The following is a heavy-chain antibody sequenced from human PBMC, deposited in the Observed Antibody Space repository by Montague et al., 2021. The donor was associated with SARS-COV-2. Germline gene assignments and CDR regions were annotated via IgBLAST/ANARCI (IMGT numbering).Heavy chain of an antibody. CDR3: ARDDYDILTGYYSNDY. Sequence: SLRLSCAASGFTFSSYGMQWVRQAPGKGLEWVAVIWYDGSNKYYXDSXQGRFTISRDNSKNTLYLQMNSLRAEDTAVYYCARDDYDILTGYYSNDYWGQGTLVTVSS. CDR2: IWYDGSNK. CDR1: GFTFSSYG. J-gene: IGHJ4*02. D-gene: IGHD3-9*01. V-gene: IGHV3-33*08.